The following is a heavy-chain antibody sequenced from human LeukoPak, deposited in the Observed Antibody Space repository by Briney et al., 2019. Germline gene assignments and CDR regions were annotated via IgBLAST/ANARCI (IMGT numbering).Heavy chain of an antibody. D-gene: IGHD6-13*01. Sequence: PGGSLRLSCAASGFTFSNYDMHWVRQAAGKGLEWVSGIGTAGDTYYPASVKGRFIISRENAKSSLYLQINSLSAGDTAVYYCASSPAYSSSWYAIDNWGQGTLVTVSS. J-gene: IGHJ4*02. CDR2: IGTAGDT. CDR3: ASSPAYSSSWYAIDN. CDR1: GFTFSNYD. V-gene: IGHV3-13*01.